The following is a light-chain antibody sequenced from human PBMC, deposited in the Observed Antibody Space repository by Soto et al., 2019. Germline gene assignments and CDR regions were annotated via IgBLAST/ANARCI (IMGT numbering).Light chain of an antibody. V-gene: IGKV2-28*01. CDR3: MQALQTPRYT. J-gene: IGKJ2*01. CDR2: LGS. Sequence: DLVMTQSPLSLPDTPGEPASISCRSSQSLLHSNGYNYLDWYLQKPGQSPQLLIYLGSNRASGVPDRFSGSGSGTDFSLKISRVEAEDVGVYYCMQALQTPRYTFGQGTKLEIK. CDR1: QSLLHSNGYNY.